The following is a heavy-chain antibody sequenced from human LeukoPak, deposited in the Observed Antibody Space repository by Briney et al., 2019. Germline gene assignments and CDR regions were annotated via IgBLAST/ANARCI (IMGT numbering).Heavy chain of an antibody. CDR2: IYSGCST. CDR1: GFTVSSNY. V-gene: IGHV3-66*01. Sequence: GGSLRLSCAASGFTVSSNYMSWVRQAPGKGLEGVSVIYSGCSTYYAASVNGRFTISRDNSKNTLYLQMNSLRAEDTAVYYCARDSLYGDYRNYYYYYGMDVWGQGTTVTVSS. CDR3: ARDSLYGDYRNYYYYYGMDV. D-gene: IGHD4-17*01. J-gene: IGHJ6*02.